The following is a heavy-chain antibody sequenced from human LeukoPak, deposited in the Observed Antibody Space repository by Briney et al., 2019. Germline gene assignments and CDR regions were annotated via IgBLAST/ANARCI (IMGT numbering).Heavy chain of an antibody. CDR2: IRYDGSDK. CDR3: ARGQHPSGYWYFDL. Sequence: GGSLRLSCAASGFTFNIYGMHWVRQAPGKGLEWVAFIRYDGSDKYYADSVKGRFTISRDNSKNTLYLQMNSLRAEDTAVYYCARGQHPSGYWYFDLWGRGTLVTVS. CDR1: GFTFNIYG. J-gene: IGHJ2*01. V-gene: IGHV3-30*02. D-gene: IGHD2-2*01.